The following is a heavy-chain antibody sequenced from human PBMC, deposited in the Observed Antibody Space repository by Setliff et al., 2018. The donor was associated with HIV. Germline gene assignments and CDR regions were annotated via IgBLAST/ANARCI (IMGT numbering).Heavy chain of an antibody. D-gene: IGHD2-15*01. CDR2: IYYTGDT. V-gene: IGHV4-30-4*08. Sequence: SETLSLTCTVSGGSINSGEYYWSWSRQHPGKGLEWIGYIYYTGDTYYNPPLKSRVTMSIDTSKNQFSLKVRSVTAADTAMYYCARETRSFGGIDPWGQGTLVTVSS. J-gene: IGHJ5*02. CDR3: ARETRSFGGIDP. CDR1: GGSINSGEYY.